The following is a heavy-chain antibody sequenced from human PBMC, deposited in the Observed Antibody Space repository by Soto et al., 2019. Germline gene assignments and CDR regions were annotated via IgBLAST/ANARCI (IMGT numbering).Heavy chain of an antibody. J-gene: IGHJ3*02. CDR2: ISYDGSNK. CDR3: AKDFYYDSSGYRDDPSDAFDI. V-gene: IGHV3-30*18. CDR1: GFTFSSYG. D-gene: IGHD3-22*01. Sequence: PVGSLRLSCAASGFTFSSYGMHWVRQAPGKGLEWVAVISYDGSNKYYADSVKGRFTISRDNSRNTLYLQMNSLRAEDTAVYYCAKDFYYDSSGYRDDPSDAFDIWGQGTMVTVSS.